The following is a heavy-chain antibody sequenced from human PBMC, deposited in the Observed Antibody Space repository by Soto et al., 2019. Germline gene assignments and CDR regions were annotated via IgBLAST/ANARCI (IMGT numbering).Heavy chain of an antibody. J-gene: IGHJ4*02. D-gene: IGHD3-22*01. CDR2: ISGSGGST. Sequence: PGGSLRLSCAASGFTFSSYAMSWVRQAPGKGLEWVSAISGSGGSTYYADSVKGRFTISRDNSRNTLYLQMNSLRAEDTAVYYCAKDGGITMIVVVTHFDYWGQGTLVTVSS. V-gene: IGHV3-23*01. CDR3: AKDGGITMIVVVTHFDY. CDR1: GFTFSSYA.